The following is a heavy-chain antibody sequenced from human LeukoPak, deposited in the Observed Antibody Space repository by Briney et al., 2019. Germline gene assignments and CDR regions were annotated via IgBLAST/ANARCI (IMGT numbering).Heavy chain of an antibody. D-gene: IGHD3-22*01. Sequence: PGRSLRLSCAASGFTFSSYGMHWVRQAPGKGLEWVAVISYDGSNKYYADSVKGRFTISRDNSKNTLYLQMNSLRAEDTAVYYCAKDGGGDSSGYFLNLYFDYWGQGTPVTVSS. CDR1: GFTFSSYG. CDR2: ISYDGSNK. V-gene: IGHV3-30*18. J-gene: IGHJ4*02. CDR3: AKDGGGDSSGYFLNLYFDY.